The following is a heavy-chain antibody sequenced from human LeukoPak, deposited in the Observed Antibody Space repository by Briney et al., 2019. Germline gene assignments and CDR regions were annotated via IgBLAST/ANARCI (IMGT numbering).Heavy chain of an antibody. D-gene: IGHD3-9*01. J-gene: IGHJ4*02. CDR3: ASRLTQGDSLTGSVTPGNY. CDR1: GFTFSNFG. Sequence: GGSLRLFCAASGFTFSNFGMHWVRQAPGKGLEWVAVITYDGSNMYYADSVKVRFTISRDNSKNTLYLQMNSLKPEDMAMYYCASRLTQGDSLTGSVTPGNYWGQGTLVTVSS. V-gene: IGHV3-30*03. CDR2: ITYDGSNM.